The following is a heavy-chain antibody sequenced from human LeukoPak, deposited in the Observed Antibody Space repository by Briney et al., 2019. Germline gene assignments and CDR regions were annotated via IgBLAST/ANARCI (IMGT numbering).Heavy chain of an antibody. V-gene: IGHV4-39*01. D-gene: IGHD5-18*01. Sequence: SETLSLTCTVSGGSISSSSYSWGWIRQPPGKGLEWIGSIYYSGSTYYNPSLKGRVTISVDTSKNQFSLKLSSVTAADTAVYYCARRGLDTFDYWGQGTLVTVSS. CDR3: ARRGLDTFDY. CDR1: GGSISSSSYS. CDR2: IYYSGST. J-gene: IGHJ4*02.